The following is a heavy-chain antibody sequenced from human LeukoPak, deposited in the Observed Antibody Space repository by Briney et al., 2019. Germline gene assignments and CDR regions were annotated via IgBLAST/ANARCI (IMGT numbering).Heavy chain of an antibody. V-gene: IGHV4-59*12. CDR1: GGSISSYY. D-gene: IGHD3-22*01. J-gene: IGHJ4*02. CDR3: ARLIRTIDY. CDR2: IYYSGST. Sequence: SSETLSLTCTVSGGSISSYYWSWIRQPPGKGLEWIGYIYYSGSTNYNPSLKSRVTISVDTSKNQFSLKLSSVTAADTAVYYCARLIRTIDYWGQGTLVTVSS.